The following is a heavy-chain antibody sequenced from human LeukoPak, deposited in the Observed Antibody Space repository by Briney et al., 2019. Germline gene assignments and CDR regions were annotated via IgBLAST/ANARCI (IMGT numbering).Heavy chain of an antibody. Sequence: GGSLRLSCAASGFTFSSYAMSWVRQAPGKGLEWVSYISSSGSTIYYADSVKGRFTISRDNSKNTLYLQMNSLRVGDTAVYYCAKGSKLVVITRDHYMAVWGKGTTVTISS. D-gene: IGHD3-22*01. CDR3: AKGSKLVVITRDHYMAV. CDR1: GFTFSSYA. CDR2: ISSSGSTI. J-gene: IGHJ6*03. V-gene: IGHV3-23*01.